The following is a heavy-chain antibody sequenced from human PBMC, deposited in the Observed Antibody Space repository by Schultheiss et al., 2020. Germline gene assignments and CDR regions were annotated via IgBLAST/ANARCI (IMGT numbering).Heavy chain of an antibody. Sequence: GESLKISCAASGFTFSSYAMHWVRQAPGKGLEWVSSISSSSSYIYYADSVKGRFTISRDNAKNSLYLQMNSLKTEDTAVYYCTTDLVSSGYYYDLQVYWGQGTLVTVSS. J-gene: IGHJ4*02. CDR3: TTDLVSSGYYYDLQVY. V-gene: IGHV3-21*03. CDR2: ISSSSSYI. D-gene: IGHD3-22*01. CDR1: GFTFSSYA.